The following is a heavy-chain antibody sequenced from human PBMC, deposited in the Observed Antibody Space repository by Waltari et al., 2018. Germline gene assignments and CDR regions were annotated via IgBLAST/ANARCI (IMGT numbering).Heavy chain of an antibody. V-gene: IGHV3-33*01. J-gene: IGHJ5*02. Sequence: QVQLVESGGGVVQPGRSLELSCAASGFTFSSSGMRWVRQAPGKGLEWVAVIWYDGSNKYYADSVKGRFTISRDNSKNTLYLQMNSLRAEDTAVYYCARALHDYGDYDPGFDPWGQG. CDR1: GFTFSSSG. CDR2: IWYDGSNK. D-gene: IGHD4-17*01. CDR3: ARALHDYGDYDPGFDP.